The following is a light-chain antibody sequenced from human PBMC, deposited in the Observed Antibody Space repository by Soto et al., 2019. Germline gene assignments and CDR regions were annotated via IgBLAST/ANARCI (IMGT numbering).Light chain of an antibody. CDR3: QQLNSYPRT. Sequence: DIQLTQSPSFLSASVGDRVTITCRASQGISSYLAWYQQKPGKAPNLLIYAASTLQSGVPSRFSGSGYGTEFTLTLSSLQPEDFATYYCQQLNSYPRTFGQGTKLEIK. CDR2: AAS. V-gene: IGKV1-9*01. CDR1: QGISSY. J-gene: IGKJ2*02.